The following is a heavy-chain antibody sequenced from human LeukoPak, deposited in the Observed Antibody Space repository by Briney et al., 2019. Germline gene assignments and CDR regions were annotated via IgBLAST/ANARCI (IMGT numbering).Heavy chain of an antibody. J-gene: IGHJ4*02. CDR3: ARCCDLDY. D-gene: IGHD2-15*01. CDR1: GGSISSSSYY. Sequence: ASETLSLTCTVSGGSISSSSYYWGWIRQPPGKGLEWIGSIYYSGSTYYNPSLKSRVTISVDTSKNQFSLKLSSVTAADTAVYYCARCCDLDYWGQGTLVTVSS. V-gene: IGHV4-39*01. CDR2: IYYSGST.